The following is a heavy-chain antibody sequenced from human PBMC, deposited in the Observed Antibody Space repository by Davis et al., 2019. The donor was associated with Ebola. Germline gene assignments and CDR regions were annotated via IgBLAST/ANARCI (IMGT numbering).Heavy chain of an antibody. CDR3: AYHDFWSGYQPFDP. V-gene: IGHV3-7*03. D-gene: IGHD3-3*01. Sequence: GESLKISCAASGFTFDNFWMSWVRQAPGKGLEWVANIYRDGSEKYYVDSVKGRFTISRDNTKNSLYLQMNSLRSDDTAVYYCAYHDFWSGYQPFDPWGQGTRVTVSS. CDR2: IYRDGSEK. CDR1: GFTFDNFW. J-gene: IGHJ5*02.